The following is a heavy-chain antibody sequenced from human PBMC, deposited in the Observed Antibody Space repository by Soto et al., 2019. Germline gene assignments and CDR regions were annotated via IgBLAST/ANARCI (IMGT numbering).Heavy chain of an antibody. CDR2: ISAAGDP. Sequence: EVQLVESGGGLVQPGGSLRHSCAASGFTFRNYDMHWVRQGTGNGLEWVSGISAAGDPDYADSVEGRFTISRENAQNSFFLQMNSLRVGDTAVYYCARTDRDFYGMDVWGQGTTVIVSS. CDR3: ARTDRDFYGMDV. V-gene: IGHV3-13*05. J-gene: IGHJ6*02. CDR1: GFTFRNYD.